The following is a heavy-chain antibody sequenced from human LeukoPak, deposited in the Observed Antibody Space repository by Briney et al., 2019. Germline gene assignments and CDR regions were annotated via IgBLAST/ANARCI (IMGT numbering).Heavy chain of an antibody. Sequence: PGRSLRLSCAASGFTLSSYGMHWVRQAPGKGLEWVAVISYDGSNKYYADSVKGRFTISRDNSKNTLYLQMNSLRAEDTAVYYCATDTWWFDPWGQGTLVTVSS. D-gene: IGHD5-18*01. CDR2: ISYDGSNK. V-gene: IGHV3-30*03. CDR1: GFTLSSYG. J-gene: IGHJ5*02. CDR3: ATDTWWFDP.